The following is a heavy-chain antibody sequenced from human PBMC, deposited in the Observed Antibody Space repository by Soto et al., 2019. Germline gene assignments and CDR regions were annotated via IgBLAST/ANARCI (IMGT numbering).Heavy chain of an antibody. CDR2: IWYDGIKT. J-gene: IGHJ4*02. CDR3: VRDFGTCNYLFDY. Sequence: QVQLVESGGGVVQAGRSLRLSCAPYGFTFTSYGFHWVRQAPGKGLEWLALIWYDGIKTYYTDSVKGRFTISRDDSKNMLYLQMDSLRVDDTACEFCVRDFGTCNYLFDYWGQGTLVTVSS. V-gene: IGHV3-33*01. D-gene: IGHD3-9*01. CDR1: GFTFTSYG.